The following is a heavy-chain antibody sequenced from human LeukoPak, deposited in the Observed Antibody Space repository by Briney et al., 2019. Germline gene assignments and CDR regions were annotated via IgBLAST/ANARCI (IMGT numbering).Heavy chain of an antibody. V-gene: IGHV4-30-4*08. CDR2: ISYSGSS. CDR3: ARQTPVTLYNYYYGMDV. CDR1: GGSVSSGSYY. J-gene: IGHJ6*02. D-gene: IGHD2-2*01. Sequence: SETLSLTCTVSGGSVSSGSYYWSWLRQPPGKGLEWIGYISYSGSSYYNPSLKSRVTISVDTSKNQFSLKLSSVTAADTAVYYCARQTPVTLYNYYYGMDVWGQGTTVTVSS.